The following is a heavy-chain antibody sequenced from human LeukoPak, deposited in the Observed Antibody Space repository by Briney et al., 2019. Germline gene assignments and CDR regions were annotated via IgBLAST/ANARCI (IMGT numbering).Heavy chain of an antibody. D-gene: IGHD3-9*01. CDR3: ARATTYDILTGYSDY. CDR1: GFTFSSYN. CDR2: ISSSSYI. V-gene: IGHV3-21*01. Sequence: GGSLRLSCAASGFTFSSYNMNWVRQAPGKGLEWVSSISSSSYIYYADSVKGRFTISRDNAKKSLFLQMNSLRAEDTAVYYCARATTYDILTGYSDYWGQGTLVTVSS. J-gene: IGHJ4*02.